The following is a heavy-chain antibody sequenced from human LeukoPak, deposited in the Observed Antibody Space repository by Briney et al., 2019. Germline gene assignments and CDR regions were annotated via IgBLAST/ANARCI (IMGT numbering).Heavy chain of an antibody. CDR1: GDTITSSNSY. V-gene: IGHV4-39*01. CDR2: VSYSGSS. D-gene: IGHD1-20*01. J-gene: IGHJ4*02. CDR3: ASINWNVLSVFDY. Sequence: SETLSLTCNVSGDTITSSNSYWGWIRQPPGKGLECIGHVSYSGSSYYNPSLKSRVTISLDTSKNQFSLKLSSVTAADTAVYYCASINWNVLSVFDYWGQGTLATVSS.